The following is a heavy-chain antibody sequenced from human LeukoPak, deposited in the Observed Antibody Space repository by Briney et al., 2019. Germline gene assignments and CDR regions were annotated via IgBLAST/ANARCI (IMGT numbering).Heavy chain of an antibody. CDR1: GGSISSYY. D-gene: IGHD4-17*01. J-gene: IGHJ3*02. CDR3: ARDLSIPYYGDYGWAFDI. CDR2: IYYSGGT. Sequence: SETLSLTCTVSGGSISSYYWSWIRQPPGKGLGWIGYIYYSGGTNYNPSLKSRVTISVDTSKNQFSLKLSSVTAADTAVYYCARDLSIPYYGDYGWAFDIWGQGTMVTVSS. V-gene: IGHV4-59*01.